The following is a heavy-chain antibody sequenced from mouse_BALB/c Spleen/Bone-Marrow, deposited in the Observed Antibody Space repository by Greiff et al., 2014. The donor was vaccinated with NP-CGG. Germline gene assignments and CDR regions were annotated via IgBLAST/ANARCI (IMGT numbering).Heavy chain of an antibody. J-gene: IGHJ2*01. V-gene: IGHV5-9*02. Sequence: EVQLVESGGGLVKPGGSLKLSCAASGFAFSSYDMSWVRQTPEKRLEWVATIGSGGSYTYYPDSVKGRFTISRDNARNTLYLQMSNLRSEDTALYYCARLLRLRYFDYWGQGTTLTVSS. D-gene: IGHD1-2*01. CDR1: GFAFSSYD. CDR2: IGSGGSYT. CDR3: ARLLRLRYFDY.